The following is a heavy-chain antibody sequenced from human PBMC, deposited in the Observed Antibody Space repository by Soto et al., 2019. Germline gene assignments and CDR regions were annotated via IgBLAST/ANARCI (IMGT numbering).Heavy chain of an antibody. Sequence: EASVKVSCKASGGTFSSYAISWVRQAPGKGLEWMGGFDPEDGETIYAQKFQGRVTMTEDTSTDTAYMELSSLRSEDTAVYYCATDGPRPFWSGYHFDYWGQGTLVTVSS. D-gene: IGHD3-3*01. J-gene: IGHJ4*02. CDR1: GGTFSSYA. CDR3: ATDGPRPFWSGYHFDY. CDR2: FDPEDGET. V-gene: IGHV1-24*01.